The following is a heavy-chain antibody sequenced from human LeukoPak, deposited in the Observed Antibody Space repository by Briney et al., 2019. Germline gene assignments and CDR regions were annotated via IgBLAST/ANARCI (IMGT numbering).Heavy chain of an antibody. CDR2: INTNTGNP. D-gene: IGHD1-26*01. Sequence: GASVKVSCKASGYTFTSYAMNWVRQAPGQGLEWMGWINTNTGNPTYAQGFTGRFVFSLDTSVSTAYLQISSLKAEDTAVYYCARDPWELPGYGMDVWGQGTTVTVSS. V-gene: IGHV7-4-1*02. CDR3: ARDPWELPGYGMDV. J-gene: IGHJ6*02. CDR1: GYTFTSYA.